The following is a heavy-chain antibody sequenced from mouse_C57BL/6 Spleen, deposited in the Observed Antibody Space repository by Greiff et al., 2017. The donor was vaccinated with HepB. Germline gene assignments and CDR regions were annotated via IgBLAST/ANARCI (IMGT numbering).Heavy chain of an antibody. V-gene: IGHV1-72*01. J-gene: IGHJ1*03. CDR3: ARGFSYWYFDV. CDR2: IDPNSGGT. CDR1: GYTFTSYW. Sequence: QVQLQQPGAELVKPGASVKLSCKASGYTFTSYWMHWVKQRPGRGLEWIGRIDPNSGGTKYNEKFKSKATLTVDKPSSTAYMHLSILTSEDSAVYYCARGFSYWYFDVWGTGTTVTVSS.